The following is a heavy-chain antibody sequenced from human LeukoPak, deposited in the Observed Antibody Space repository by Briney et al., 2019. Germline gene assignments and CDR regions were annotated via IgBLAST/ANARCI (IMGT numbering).Heavy chain of an antibody. D-gene: IGHD3-3*01. V-gene: IGHV1-2*06. Sequence: ASVKVSCKASGYTFTGYYMLWVRQAPGQGLEWMGRINPNSGGTNYAQKFQGRVTMTRDTSISTAYMELSRLRSDDTAVYYCARCPITIFGVVITKNWFDPWGQGTLVTVSS. CDR3: ARCPITIFGVVITKNWFDP. CDR1: GYTFTGYY. J-gene: IGHJ5*02. CDR2: INPNSGGT.